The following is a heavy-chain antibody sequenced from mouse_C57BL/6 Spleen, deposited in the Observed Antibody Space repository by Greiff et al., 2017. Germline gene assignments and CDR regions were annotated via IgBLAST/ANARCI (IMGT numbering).Heavy chain of an antibody. V-gene: IGHV1-61*01. Sequence: VQLQQPGAELVRPGSSVKLSCKASGYTFTSYWMDWVKQRPGQGLEWIGNIYPSDSETHYNQKFKDKATLTVDKSSRTAYIQLSSLPSEDSAVYYCARVDSSGYVPYYYAMDYWGQGTSVTVSS. D-gene: IGHD3-2*02. CDR3: ARVDSSGYVPYYYAMDY. CDR2: IYPSDSET. CDR1: GYTFTSYW. J-gene: IGHJ4*01.